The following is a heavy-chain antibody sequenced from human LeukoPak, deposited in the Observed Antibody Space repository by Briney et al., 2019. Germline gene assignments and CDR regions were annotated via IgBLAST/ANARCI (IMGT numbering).Heavy chain of an antibody. CDR3: LRGDRRDY. J-gene: IGHJ4*02. V-gene: IGHV3-21*06. CDR1: RFTFNTYS. Sequence: GGSLRLSCEASRFTFNTYSMNWARQAPGKGLEWVSSIDSSGGYMFYADSVKGRFIISRDNAKDSLHLQMNSLRVEDTAVYYCLRGDRRDYWGQGTLVTVSS. CDR2: IDSSGGYM.